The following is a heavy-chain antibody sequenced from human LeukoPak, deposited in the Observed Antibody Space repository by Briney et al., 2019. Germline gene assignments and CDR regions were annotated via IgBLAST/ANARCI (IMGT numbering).Heavy chain of an antibody. V-gene: IGHV4-59*01. CDR3: ARGDYYAYYYMDV. CDR2: IYYSGST. J-gene: IGHJ6*03. CDR1: GGSIRSYY. Sequence: SETLSLTCTVSGGSIRSYYWSWIRQPPGKGLEWIGYIYYSGSTIYNPSLKSRVTISVDTSKNQFSLKLSSVTAADTAVYYCARGDYYAYYYMDVWGKGTTVTISS.